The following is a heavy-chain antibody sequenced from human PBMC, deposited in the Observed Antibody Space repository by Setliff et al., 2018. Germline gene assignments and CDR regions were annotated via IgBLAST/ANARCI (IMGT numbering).Heavy chain of an antibody. V-gene: IGHV1-18*01. J-gene: IGHJ6*02. CDR3: ARFRVSSGGYNYYAMDV. CDR2: IKTFSFKA. CDR1: GYTFVNYG. Sequence: GASVKVSCKASGYTFVNYGINWVRQAPGQGLEWVGWIKTFSFKANYAQKLQDRVTITTDTSTTTVYMELRGLNSDDTATYYCARFRVSSGGYNYYAMDVWGQGT. D-gene: IGHD1-26*01.